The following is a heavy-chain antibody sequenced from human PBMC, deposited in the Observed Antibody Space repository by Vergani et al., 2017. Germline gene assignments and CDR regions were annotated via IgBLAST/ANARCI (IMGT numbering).Heavy chain of an antibody. CDR1: GFTFSSYG. CDR2: ISYDGSNK. Sequence: QVQLVESGGGVVQPGRSLRLSCAASGFTFSSYGMHWVRQAPGEGLEWVAVISYDGSNKYYADSVKGRFTISRDNSKNTLYLQMNSLRAEDTAVYYCAKDPTVVPAAREGPFDYWGQGTLVTVSS. J-gene: IGHJ4*02. D-gene: IGHD2-2*01. CDR3: AKDPTVVPAAREGPFDY. V-gene: IGHV3-30*18.